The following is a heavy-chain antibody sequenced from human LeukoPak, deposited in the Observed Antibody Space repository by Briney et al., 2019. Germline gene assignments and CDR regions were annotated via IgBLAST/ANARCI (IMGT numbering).Heavy chain of an antibody. Sequence: PSETLSLTCKVSGGSFNNHFWTWIRQPPGKGLEWIGYVHASGNSDYNPSFKSRVNMSLDTSKSQFSLKLNSVTAADTAVYYCARLMVRAVLSYYGLDVWGQGTTVIVSS. CDR2: VHASGNS. V-gene: IGHV4-4*08. CDR3: ARLMVRAVLSYYGLDV. D-gene: IGHD3-10*01. J-gene: IGHJ6*02. CDR1: GGSFNNHF.